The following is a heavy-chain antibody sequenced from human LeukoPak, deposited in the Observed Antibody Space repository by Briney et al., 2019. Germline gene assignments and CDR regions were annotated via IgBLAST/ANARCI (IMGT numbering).Heavy chain of an antibody. CDR1: GGTFSSYA. CDR2: ISAYNGNT. D-gene: IGHD1-26*01. J-gene: IGHJ3*02. Sequence: GASVKVSCKASGGTFSSYAISWVRQAPGQGLEWMGWISAYNGNTNYAQKLQGRVTMTTDTSTSTAYMELRSLRSDDTAVYYCARAVPGSYNAFDIWGQGTMVTVSS. V-gene: IGHV1-18*01. CDR3: ARAVPGSYNAFDI.